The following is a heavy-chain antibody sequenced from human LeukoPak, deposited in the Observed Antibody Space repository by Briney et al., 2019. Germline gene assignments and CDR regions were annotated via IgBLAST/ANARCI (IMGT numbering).Heavy chain of an antibody. CDR2: INHSGST. CDR3: ASLSEDY. CDR1: GGSFSGYY. Sequence: SETLSLTCAVYGGSFSGYYWSWIRQPPGKGLEWIGEINHSGSTNYNPSLKSRVTISVDTSKNQFSLKLSSVTAADTAVYYCASLSEDYWGQGTLVTVSS. D-gene: IGHD2/OR15-2a*01. J-gene: IGHJ4*02. V-gene: IGHV4-34*01.